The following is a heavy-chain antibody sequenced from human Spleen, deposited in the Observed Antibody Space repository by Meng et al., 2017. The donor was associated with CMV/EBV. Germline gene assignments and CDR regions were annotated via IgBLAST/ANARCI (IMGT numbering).Heavy chain of an antibody. Sequence: SVKVSCKASGYTFNSHPINWVRQAPGQGLEWMGGVIPLFGTTTYAREFQGRVTITTDESTSTTYMELSSLRSEDTAVYYCARNSKQLVPYYYYGMDVWGQGTTVTVSS. CDR1: GYTFNSHP. D-gene: IGHD6-6*01. CDR3: ARNSKQLVPYYYYGMDV. J-gene: IGHJ6*02. V-gene: IGHV1-69*05. CDR2: VIPLFGTT.